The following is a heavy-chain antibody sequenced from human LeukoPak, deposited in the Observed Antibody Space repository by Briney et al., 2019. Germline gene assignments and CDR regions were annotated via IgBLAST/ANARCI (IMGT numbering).Heavy chain of an antibody. Sequence: GGSLRLSCAASGFTFSSYEMNWVRQAPGKGLEWVSYISSSGSTIYYADSVKGRFTISRDNAKNSLYLQMNSLRAEDTAVYYCSRAYDSGTYSSFDSWGQGTLVTVTS. CDR3: SRAYDSGTYSSFDS. CDR2: ISSSGSTI. J-gene: IGHJ4*02. V-gene: IGHV3-48*03. CDR1: GFTFSSYE. D-gene: IGHD3-10*01.